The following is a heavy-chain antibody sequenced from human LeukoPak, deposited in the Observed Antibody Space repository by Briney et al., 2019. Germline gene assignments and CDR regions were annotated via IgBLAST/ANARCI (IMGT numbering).Heavy chain of an antibody. J-gene: IGHJ4*02. V-gene: IGHV3-23*01. CDR1: GFTFSSYA. D-gene: IGHD3-3*01. Sequence: GGSLRLSCAASGFTFSSYAMSWVRQAPGKGLEWVSAISGSGGSTYNADSVKGRFTISRDNSKNTLYLQMNSLRAEDTGVYYCAKDHYWSIDYWGRGTLVTVSS. CDR2: ISGSGGST. CDR3: AKDHYWSIDY.